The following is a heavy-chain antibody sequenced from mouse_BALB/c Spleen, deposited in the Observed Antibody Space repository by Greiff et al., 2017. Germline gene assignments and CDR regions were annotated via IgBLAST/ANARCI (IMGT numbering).Heavy chain of an antibody. CDR3: TRREGYDGYYGWYFDV. CDR1: GYSFTSYW. J-gene: IGHJ1*01. D-gene: IGHD2-3*01. Sequence: VQLQQSGTVLARPGASVKMSCKASGYSFTSYWMHWVKQRPGQGLEWIGAIYPGNSDTSYNQKFKGKAKLTAVTSASTAYMELSSLTNEDSAVYYCTRREGYDGYYGWYFDVWGAGTTVTVSS. CDR2: IYPGNSDT. V-gene: IGHV1-5*01.